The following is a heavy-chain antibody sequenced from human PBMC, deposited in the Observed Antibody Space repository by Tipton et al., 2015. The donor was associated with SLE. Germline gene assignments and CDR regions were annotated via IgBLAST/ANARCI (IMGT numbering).Heavy chain of an antibody. CDR3: AKDTRLRYFDWLPPGTWDY. CDR1: GFTFSTYG. J-gene: IGHJ4*02. Sequence: SLRLSCAASGFTFSTYGMHWVRQAPGKGLEWVAVISYDGINKYYAESVRGRFTISRDDSNNTLYLQMNSLRVEDTAVYYCAKDTRLRYFDWLPPGTWDYWGQGTLVTVSS. D-gene: IGHD3-9*01. V-gene: IGHV3-30*18. CDR2: ISYDGINK.